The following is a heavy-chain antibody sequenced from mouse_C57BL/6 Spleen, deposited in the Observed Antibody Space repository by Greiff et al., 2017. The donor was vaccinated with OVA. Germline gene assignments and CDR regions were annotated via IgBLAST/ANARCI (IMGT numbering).Heavy chain of an antibody. CDR2: ISSGGSYT. Sequence: EVKVVESGGDLVKPGGSLKLSCAASGFTFSSYGMSWVRQTPDKRLEWVATISSGGSYTYYPDSVKGRFTISRDNAKNTLYLQMSSLKSEDTAMYYCARHNLWDYWGQGTTLTVSS. V-gene: IGHV5-6*01. J-gene: IGHJ2*01. CDR1: GFTFSSYG. CDR3: ARHNLWDY. D-gene: IGHD1-1*01.